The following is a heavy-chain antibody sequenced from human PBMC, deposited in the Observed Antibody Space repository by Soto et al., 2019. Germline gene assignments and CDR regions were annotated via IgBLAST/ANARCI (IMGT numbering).Heavy chain of an antibody. Sequence: EVQLVESGGGLVQPGRSLRLSCAASGFTFDDYAMHWVRQAPGKGLEWVSGSSWNSGSIGYAESVKGRFSISRDNAKNSLYLQMNRLRGEDTALYYCAKGGTLWFGEFRGKYYMDVWGKGTTVTVSS. CDR3: AKGGTLWFGEFRGKYYMDV. J-gene: IGHJ6*03. D-gene: IGHD3-10*01. CDR2: SSWNSGSI. CDR1: GFTFDDYA. V-gene: IGHV3-9*01.